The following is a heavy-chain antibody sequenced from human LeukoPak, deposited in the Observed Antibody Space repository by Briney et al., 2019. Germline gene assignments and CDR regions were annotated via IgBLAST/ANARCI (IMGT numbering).Heavy chain of an antibody. J-gene: IGHJ3*02. CDR1: GYTFTCYY. CDR3: ARDGLGGSGAFDI. D-gene: IGHD3-16*01. CDR2: INPDSGGT. Sequence: ASVKVSCKASGYTFTCYYIHWVRQAPGQELEWMGWINPDSGGTNYAQKFQGGVTMTRDTSISTAYMELSRLRSDDTAVYYCARDGLGGSGAFDIWGQGTMVTVSS. V-gene: IGHV1-2*02.